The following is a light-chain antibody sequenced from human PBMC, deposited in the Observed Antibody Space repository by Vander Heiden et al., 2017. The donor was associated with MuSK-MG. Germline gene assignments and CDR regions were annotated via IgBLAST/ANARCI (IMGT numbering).Light chain of an antibody. CDR3: MQGLYSPLT. CDR2: MAS. J-gene: IGKJ3*01. V-gene: IGKV2-28*01. Sequence: DIVMTQSPLSLPVTPGEPASISCRSSQSLLHSNGYNFLDWYLQKPGRSPQLLIYMASHRASGVPDRFSGSGSGTDFTLKISRVEAEDVGIYYCMQGLYSPLTFGPGTKVDIK. CDR1: QSLLHSNGYNF.